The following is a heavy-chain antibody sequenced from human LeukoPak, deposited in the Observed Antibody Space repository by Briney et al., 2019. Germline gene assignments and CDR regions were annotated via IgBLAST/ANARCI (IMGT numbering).Heavy chain of an antibody. V-gene: IGHV4-31*03. CDR2: IYYSGNA. J-gene: IGHJ6*02. Sequence: SAIPSLNCTLSGGPISSGGYHRSWIRQHPGNHLEWIGYIYYSGNAYYNPSLKSRVTISVDTSKNQFSLKLIPVTAADTAVYYCTPSSSRYYYYGMDVWGQGTTVTVSS. CDR1: GGPISSGGYH. D-gene: IGHD6-6*01. CDR3: TPSSSRYYYYGMDV.